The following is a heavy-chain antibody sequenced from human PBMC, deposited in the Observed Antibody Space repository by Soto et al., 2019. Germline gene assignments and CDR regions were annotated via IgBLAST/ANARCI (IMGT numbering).Heavy chain of an antibody. CDR2: MNPNSGNT. J-gene: IGHJ3*02. CDR3: AREPSISGYYHDAFDI. CDR1: GYTFTSYD. V-gene: IGHV1-8*01. D-gene: IGHD3-22*01. Sequence: ASVKVSCKASGYTFTSYDINWVRQATGQGLEGMGWMNPNSGNTGYAQKFQGRVTMTRNTSISTAYMELSSLRSEDTAVYYCAREPSISGYYHDAFDIWGQGTMVTVSS.